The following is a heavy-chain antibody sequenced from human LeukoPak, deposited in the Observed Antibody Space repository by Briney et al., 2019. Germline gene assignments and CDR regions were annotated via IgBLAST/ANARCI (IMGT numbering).Heavy chain of an antibody. Sequence: GGSLRLSCAASGFTFSSYAMHWVCQAPGKGLEWEAVISYDGSNKYYADSVKGRFTISRDNSKNTLYLQMNSLRAEDTAVYYCARAGIAAAGTRGGLFDYWGQGTLVTVSS. CDR2: ISYDGSNK. CDR1: GFTFSSYA. V-gene: IGHV3-30-3*01. D-gene: IGHD6-13*01. CDR3: ARAGIAAAGTRGGLFDY. J-gene: IGHJ4*02.